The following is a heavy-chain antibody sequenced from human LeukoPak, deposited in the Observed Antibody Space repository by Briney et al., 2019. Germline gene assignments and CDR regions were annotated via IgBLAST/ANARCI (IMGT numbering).Heavy chain of an antibody. Sequence: GGSLRLSCAASGFTFSDYYMSWIRQAPGKGLEWVSYISSSGSTIYYADPVKGRFTISRDNAKNSLYLQMNSLRAEDTAVYYCARAAQDLHNYYGMDVWGQGTTVTVSS. CDR1: GFTFSDYY. D-gene: IGHD2-15*01. CDR2: ISSSGSTI. V-gene: IGHV3-11*01. CDR3: ARAAQDLHNYYGMDV. J-gene: IGHJ6*02.